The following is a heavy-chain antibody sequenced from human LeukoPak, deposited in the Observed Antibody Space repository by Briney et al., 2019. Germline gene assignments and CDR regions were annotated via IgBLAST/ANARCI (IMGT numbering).Heavy chain of an antibody. CDR1: GFTFSSYA. D-gene: IGHD1-1*01. V-gene: IGHV3-23*01. Sequence: PGGSLILSCAASGFTFSSYAMSWVRQAPGKGLQWVSAIGGSGATTWYADSVKGRFTVSRDNSKNTLYVQMNSLRAEDTAVYYCAKGNWNSYPGWFDPWGQGTLVTVSS. CDR2: IGGSGATT. J-gene: IGHJ5*02. CDR3: AKGNWNSYPGWFDP.